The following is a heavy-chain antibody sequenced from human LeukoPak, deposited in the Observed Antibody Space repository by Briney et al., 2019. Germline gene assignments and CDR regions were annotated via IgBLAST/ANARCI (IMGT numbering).Heavy chain of an antibody. J-gene: IGHJ4*02. CDR3: ARDPHLAVRGAY. CDR2: INPNSGGT. D-gene: IGHD2-21*01. Sequence: ASVKVSCKASGYTFTGYYMHWVRQAPGQGLDWMGWINPNSGGTNYAQKFQGRVTMTRDTSISTAYMELSRLRSDDTAVYYCARDPHLAVRGAYWGQGTLVTVSS. CDR1: GYTFTGYY. V-gene: IGHV1-2*02.